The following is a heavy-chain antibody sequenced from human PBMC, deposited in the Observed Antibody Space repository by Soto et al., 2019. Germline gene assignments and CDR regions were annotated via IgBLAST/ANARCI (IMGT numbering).Heavy chain of an antibody. J-gene: IGHJ4*02. V-gene: IGHV3-33*01. CDR2: ISNDENIK. CDR3: ARGLRGVLDY. D-gene: IGHD5-12*01. CDR1: VFNFGNFG. Sequence: GPLRLSGVASVFNFGNFGMHWVRQAPGKGLEWLTVISNDENIKQDAVRGRFAIARDNSKNTLYLHLTSLRAEDTAIYYCARGLRGVLDYWGQGTLVTVSS.